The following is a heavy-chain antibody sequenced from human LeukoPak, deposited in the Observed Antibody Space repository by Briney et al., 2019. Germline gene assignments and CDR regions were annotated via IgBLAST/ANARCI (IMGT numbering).Heavy chain of an antibody. CDR1: GLITDDYA. CDR3: VRESKTSGWFDH. Sequence: GGSLRLSCAPPGLITDDYAIHWVRQAPGEGLECVFLSSGDGGSTFYADSVRGRFTISRNNSKTSLSLQMSSLRSEDAAHYFGVRESKTSGWFDHWGQGTLVTVSS. CDR2: SSGDGGST. J-gene: IGHJ5*02. D-gene: IGHD4-11*01. V-gene: IGHV3-43*02.